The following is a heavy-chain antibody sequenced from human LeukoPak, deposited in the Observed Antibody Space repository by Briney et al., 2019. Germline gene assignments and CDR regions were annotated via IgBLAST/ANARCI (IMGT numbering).Heavy chain of an antibody. D-gene: IGHD2-2*01. CDR2: IWYDGSNK. V-gene: IGHV3-33*06. J-gene: IGHJ5*02. CDR1: GFTFSSYG. CDR3: AKSGSSTSFDP. Sequence: GGSLRLSCAASGFTFSSYGMHWVRQAPGKGLEWVAVIWYDGSNKYYADSVKGRFTISRDNSKNTLYLQMNSPRAEDTAVYYCAKSGSSTSFDPWGQGTLVTVSS.